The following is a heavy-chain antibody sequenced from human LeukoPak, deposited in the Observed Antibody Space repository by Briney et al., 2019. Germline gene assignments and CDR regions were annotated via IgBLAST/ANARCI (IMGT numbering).Heavy chain of an antibody. Sequence: ASVKVSCKASGYTFTSCGISWVRQAPGQGLEWMGWISAYNGNTNYAQKLQGRGTMTTDTSTSTAYMELRSLRTDDTAVYYCARDPSYYGSGSSYFDYWGQGTLVTVSS. CDR3: ARDPSYYGSGSSYFDY. CDR2: ISAYNGNT. V-gene: IGHV1-18*01. J-gene: IGHJ4*02. D-gene: IGHD3-10*01. CDR1: GYTFTSCG.